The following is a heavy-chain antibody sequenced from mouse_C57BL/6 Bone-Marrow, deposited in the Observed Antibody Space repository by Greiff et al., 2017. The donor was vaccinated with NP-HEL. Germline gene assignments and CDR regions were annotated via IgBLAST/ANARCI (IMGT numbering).Heavy chain of an antibody. CDR1: GYTFTDYY. D-gene: IGHD1-1*01. V-gene: IGHV1-19*01. CDR3: ARRYGRSYAMDY. Sequence: VQLQQSGPVLVKPGASVKMSCKASGYTFTDYYMNWVKQSHGKSLEWIGVINPYNGGTSYNQKFKGKATLTVYKSSSTAYMELNSLTSEDSAVYYCARRYGRSYAMDYWGQGTSVTVSS. J-gene: IGHJ4*01. CDR2: INPYNGGT.